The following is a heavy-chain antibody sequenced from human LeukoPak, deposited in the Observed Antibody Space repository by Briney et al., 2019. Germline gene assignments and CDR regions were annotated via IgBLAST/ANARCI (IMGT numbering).Heavy chain of an antibody. Sequence: GGSLRLSCAASGFTFSSYAMHWVRQAPGKGLEWVAVISYDGSNKYYADSVKGRFTISRDNSKNTLYLQMNSLRAEDTAVYYCARDGVIYGSIDYWGQGTLVTVSS. CDR1: GFTFSSYA. V-gene: IGHV3-30*04. CDR3: ARDGVIYGSIDY. D-gene: IGHD4-17*01. CDR2: ISYDGSNK. J-gene: IGHJ4*02.